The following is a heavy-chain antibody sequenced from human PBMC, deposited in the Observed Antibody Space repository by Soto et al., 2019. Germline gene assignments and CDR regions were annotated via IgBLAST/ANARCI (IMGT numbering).Heavy chain of an antibody. V-gene: IGHV4-4*02. CDR1: GDSISSTHW. CDR3: APLPPRIVVTILPIPS. Sequence: QVQLRQSGPRLARPSGTLSLTCVVSGDSISSTHWWTWVRQTPGTGLEWIGEVYHTGSTKYNPSLXNXAXIXXDKSNNQFSLNLKSLTAADTAVYYCAPLPPRIVVTILPIPSWGQGTQVTVSS. D-gene: IGHD2-21*01. J-gene: IGHJ4*02. CDR2: VYHTGST.